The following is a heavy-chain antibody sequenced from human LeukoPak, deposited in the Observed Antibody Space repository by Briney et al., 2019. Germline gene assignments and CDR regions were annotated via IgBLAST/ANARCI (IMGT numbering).Heavy chain of an antibody. D-gene: IGHD6-13*01. CDR3: AKGPRIGAVGTHDY. CDR2: IKSQKDGGTI. Sequence: GGSLRLSCGASGLTFSIAWMTWVRQAPGKGLEWVGRIKSQKDGGTIDYAAPVKGRFTISRDDSKDTLYLQMNSLRAEDTAVYHCAKGPRIGAVGTHDYWGQGTLVTVSS. J-gene: IGHJ4*02. V-gene: IGHV3-15*01. CDR1: GLTFSIAW.